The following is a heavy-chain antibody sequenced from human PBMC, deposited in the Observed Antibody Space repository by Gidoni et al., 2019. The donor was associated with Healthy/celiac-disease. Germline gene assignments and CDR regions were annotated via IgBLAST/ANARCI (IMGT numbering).Heavy chain of an antibody. D-gene: IGHD1-26*01. CDR2: ISYDGSNK. CDR3: ARWDSGTRGIFDY. CDR1: GLPVSSFA. Sequence: QVQLVESGGGVVQPGRSLRLSCAASGLPVSSFAMHWVRQAPGKGLEWVAVISYDGSNKYYADSVKGRFTISRDNSKNTLYLQMNSLRAEDTAVYYCARWDSGTRGIFDYWGQGTLVTVSS. J-gene: IGHJ4*02. V-gene: IGHV3-30-3*01.